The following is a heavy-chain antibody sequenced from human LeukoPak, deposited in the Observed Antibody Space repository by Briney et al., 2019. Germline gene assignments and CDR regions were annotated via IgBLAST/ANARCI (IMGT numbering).Heavy chain of an antibody. CDR1: GYTFTSYG. CDR3: ARLVHRGYSSGWYVDY. D-gene: IGHD6-25*01. CDR2: ISVYNGNT. V-gene: IGHV1-18*01. Sequence: ASVKVSCKASGYTFTSYGISWVRQAPGQGLEWMGWISVYNGNTNYAQRLQGRVTMTTDTSTSTAYMELRSLRSDDTAVFYCARLVHRGYSSGWYVDYWGQGTLVTVSS. J-gene: IGHJ4*02.